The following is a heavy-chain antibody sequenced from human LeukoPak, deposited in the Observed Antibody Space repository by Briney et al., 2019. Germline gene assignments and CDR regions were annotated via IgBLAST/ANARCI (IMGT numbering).Heavy chain of an antibody. CDR2: INHSGST. CDR1: GGSISSYY. J-gene: IGHJ4*02. Sequence: SETLSLTCTVSGGSISSYYWSWIRQPPGKGLEWIGEINHSGSTNYNPSLKSRVTISVDTSKNQFSLKLSSVTAADTAVYYCARRNYYGLSFDYWGQGTLVTVSS. D-gene: IGHD3-10*01. V-gene: IGHV4-34*01. CDR3: ARRNYYGLSFDY.